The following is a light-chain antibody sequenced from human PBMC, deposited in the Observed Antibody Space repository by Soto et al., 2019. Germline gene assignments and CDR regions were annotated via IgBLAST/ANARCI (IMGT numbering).Light chain of an antibody. Sequence: EIVLTQSPATLSVSPGERVTLSCRASQSVDISLAWYQQKPGQAPRLLIYGASTRATGIPAKFSGGGSGTEFTLTISSLQSEDFAIYYCQQYKNGWTFGQGTKVDI. CDR1: QSVDIS. CDR3: QQYKNGWT. J-gene: IGKJ1*01. V-gene: IGKV3-15*01. CDR2: GAS.